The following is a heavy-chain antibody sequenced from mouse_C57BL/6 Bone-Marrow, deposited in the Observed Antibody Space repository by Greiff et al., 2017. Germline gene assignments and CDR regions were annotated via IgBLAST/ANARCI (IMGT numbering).Heavy chain of an antibody. CDR1: GYAFSSYW. Sequence: QVQLQQSGAELVKPGASVKISCKASGYAFSSYWMNWVKQRPGKGLEWIGQIYPGDGDTNYNGKFKGKATLTADKSSSTAYMQLSSLTSEDSAVYFCARRDYGSSYAPYAMDYWGQGTSVTVSS. J-gene: IGHJ4*01. D-gene: IGHD1-1*01. CDR2: IYPGDGDT. CDR3: ARRDYGSSYAPYAMDY. V-gene: IGHV1-80*01.